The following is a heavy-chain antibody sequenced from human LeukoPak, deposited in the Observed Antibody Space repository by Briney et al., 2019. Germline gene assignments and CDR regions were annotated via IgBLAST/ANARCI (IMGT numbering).Heavy chain of an antibody. CDR1: GFTFSSYW. Sequence: PGGSLRLSCAASGFTFSSYWMNWVRQAPGKGLVWVSRIASDGSSTTYAXXXKGRFSISRDNAKNTLYLQMNSLRVEDTAVYYCARGRPHGNDYWGQGTLVTVSS. V-gene: IGHV3-74*01. CDR2: IASDGSST. J-gene: IGHJ4*02. D-gene: IGHD4-23*01. CDR3: ARGRPHGNDY.